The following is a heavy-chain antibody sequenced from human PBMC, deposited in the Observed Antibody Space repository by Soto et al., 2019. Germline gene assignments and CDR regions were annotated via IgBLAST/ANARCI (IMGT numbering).Heavy chain of an antibody. Sequence: LRLSCAASGFTFSSYAMSWVRQAPGKGLEWVSAISGSGGSTYYADSVKGRFTISRDNSKNTLYLQMNSLRAEDTAVYYCAKDGTLWFGELLPFDYWGQGTLVTVS. D-gene: IGHD3-10*01. J-gene: IGHJ4*02. V-gene: IGHV3-23*01. CDR1: GFTFSSYA. CDR3: AKDGTLWFGELLPFDY. CDR2: ISGSGGST.